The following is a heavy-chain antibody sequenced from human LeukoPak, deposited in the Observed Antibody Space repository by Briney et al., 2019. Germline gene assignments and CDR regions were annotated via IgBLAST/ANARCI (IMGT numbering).Heavy chain of an antibody. CDR1: GYSFTGYS. D-gene: IGHD3-22*01. Sequence: ASVKVSCKASGYSFTGYSMHWVRQAPGQGLEWMGWINPNSGGTNYALKFQGRVTMTRDTSISTAYMELSRLRSDDTAVYYCARDTYYYDSSGYYYVHWGQGTLVTVSS. CDR2: INPNSGGT. CDR3: ARDTYYYDSSGYYYVH. J-gene: IGHJ4*02. V-gene: IGHV1-2*02.